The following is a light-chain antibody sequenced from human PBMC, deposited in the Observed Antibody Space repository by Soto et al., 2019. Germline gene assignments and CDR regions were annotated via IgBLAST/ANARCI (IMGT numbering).Light chain of an antibody. J-gene: IGKJ4*01. V-gene: IGKV1D-16*01. CDR1: QNIGTW. CDR2: AAS. Sequence: DIPMTQSPSSLSASVGDRVTITCRASQNIGTWLAWYQQKPEKAPKPLIYAASSLQSGVPSRFRGSGSGTDFTLTISSLQPEDFATYYCQHYNSYPPTFGGGTKVEIK. CDR3: QHYNSYPPT.